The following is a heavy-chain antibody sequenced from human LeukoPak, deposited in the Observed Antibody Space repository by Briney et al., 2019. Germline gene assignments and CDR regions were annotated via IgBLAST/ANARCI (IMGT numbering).Heavy chain of an antibody. CDR2: INHSGST. D-gene: IGHD3-10*01. CDR1: GGSFSGYY. Sequence: SETLSLTCAVYGGSFSGYYWSWIRQPPGKGLEWIGEINHSGSTNYNPSLKSRVTISVDTSKNQFSLKLSSVTAADTAVYYCARDWTPFGELSVAYYYYGMDVWGQGTTVTVSS. V-gene: IGHV4-34*01. J-gene: IGHJ6*02. CDR3: ARDWTPFGELSVAYYYYGMDV.